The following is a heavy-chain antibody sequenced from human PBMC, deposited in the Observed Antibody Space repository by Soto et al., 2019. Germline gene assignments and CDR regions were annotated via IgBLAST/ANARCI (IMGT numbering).Heavy chain of an antibody. Sequence: SETLSLTCTVSGGSISSGGYYWSWIRQHPGKGLEWIGYIYHSGDTYYNPSLKSRVTISVDTSKNQFSLKLSSVTAADTAVYYCARTKYYYGSRFDPWGQGTLVTVSS. D-gene: IGHD3-10*01. CDR1: GGSISSGGYY. CDR3: ARTKYYYGSRFDP. J-gene: IGHJ5*02. V-gene: IGHV4-31*03. CDR2: IYHSGDT.